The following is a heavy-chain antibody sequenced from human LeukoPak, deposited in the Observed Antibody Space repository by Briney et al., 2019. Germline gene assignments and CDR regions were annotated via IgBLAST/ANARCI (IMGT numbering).Heavy chain of an antibody. J-gene: IGHJ5*01. CDR3: AGAHSSTWSVF. CDR2: IYSGGNT. D-gene: IGHD6-13*01. Sequence: GGSLRLSCATSGFIVSGNYMSWVRQAPGKGLEWVSVIYSGGNTYYADSVKGRFTVSRDNSKNTVYLQMNTLRAEDTAVYYCAGAHSSTWSVFWGREPWSPSPQ. V-gene: IGHV3-53*01. CDR1: GFIVSGNY.